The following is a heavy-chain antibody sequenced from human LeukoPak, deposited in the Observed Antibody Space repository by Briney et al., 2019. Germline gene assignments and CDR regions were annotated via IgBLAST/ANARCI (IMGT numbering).Heavy chain of an antibody. V-gene: IGHV4-34*01. D-gene: IGHD3-22*01. J-gene: IGHJ4*02. Sequence: SETLSLTCAVYGGSFSGYYWSWIRQPPGKGLEWIGEINHSGSTNYNPSLKSRVTISVDTSKNQFSLKLSSVTAADTAVYYCARGPHYDKSGYFDYWGQGTLVIVSS. CDR2: INHSGST. CDR1: GGSFSGYY. CDR3: ARGPHYDKSGYFDY.